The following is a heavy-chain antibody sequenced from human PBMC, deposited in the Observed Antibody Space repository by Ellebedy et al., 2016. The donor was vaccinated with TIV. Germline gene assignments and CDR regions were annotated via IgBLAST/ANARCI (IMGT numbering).Heavy chain of an antibody. CDR3: ARRVGFGGRMGGALDI. J-gene: IGHJ3*02. Sequence: GGSLRLXXQGSGYSYTTYWIAWVRQMPGKGLEWMGIIYPGDSDTKYSPSFQGQVTISADKSIDTAYLHWSSLKASDTAIYYCARRVGFGGRMGGALDIWGQGTMVTVSS. CDR1: GYSYTTYW. V-gene: IGHV5-51*01. D-gene: IGHD3-3*01. CDR2: IYPGDSDT.